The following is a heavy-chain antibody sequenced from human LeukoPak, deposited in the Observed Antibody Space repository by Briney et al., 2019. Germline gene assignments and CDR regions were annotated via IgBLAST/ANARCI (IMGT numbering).Heavy chain of an antibody. Sequence: GGSLRLSCAASGVTVGNNYMNWVRQAPGKGLEWVSFIYSGGSTHYADSVKGRFTISRDNSKNTLYLQMNSLRVDDTAVYYCARDPPAVAANTYGWGQGTLVTVSS. CDR2: IYSGGST. J-gene: IGHJ4*02. D-gene: IGHD6-6*01. V-gene: IGHV3-66*01. CDR3: ARDPPAVAANTYG. CDR1: GVTVGNNY.